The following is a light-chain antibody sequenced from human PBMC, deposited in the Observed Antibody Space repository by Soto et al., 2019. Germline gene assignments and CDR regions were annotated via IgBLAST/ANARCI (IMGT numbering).Light chain of an antibody. Sequence: QPVLTQPASVSGSPGQSITISCSGTSSDVGGSNYVSWYQQHSGEAPKLMIYDVSYRPSGVSNRFSGSKSGNTASLTISGLQAEDEADYFCSSYTSSAPGVEFGGGTKLTVL. CDR3: SSYTSSAPGVE. CDR1: SSDVGGSNY. V-gene: IGLV2-14*03. CDR2: DVS. J-gene: IGLJ2*01.